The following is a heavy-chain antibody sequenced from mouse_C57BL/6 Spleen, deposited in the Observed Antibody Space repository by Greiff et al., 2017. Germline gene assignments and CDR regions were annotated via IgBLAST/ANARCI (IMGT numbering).Heavy chain of an antibody. J-gene: IGHJ4*01. D-gene: IGHD1-1*01. Sequence: VQVVESGPGLVAPSQSLSITCTVSGFSLTSYGVHWVRQPPGKGLEWLVVIWSDGSTTYNSALKSRLSISKDNSKSQVFLKMNSLQTDDTAMYYCARQVPYGSSPYYAMDYWGQGTSVTVSS. CDR3: ARQVPYGSSPYYAMDY. V-gene: IGHV2-6*03. CDR2: IWSDGST. CDR1: GFSLTSYG.